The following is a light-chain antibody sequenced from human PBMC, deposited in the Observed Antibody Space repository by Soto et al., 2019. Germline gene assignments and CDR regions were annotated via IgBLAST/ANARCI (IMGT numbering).Light chain of an antibody. J-gene: IGLJ1*01. CDR3: CSYAGKNYYV. CDR2: EGS. CDR1: SNDVGSYNL. V-gene: IGLV2-23*01. Sequence: QSALTQPAFVSGSPGQSITISCTGTSNDVGSYNLVSWYQHHPGKAPKLMIFEGSKRPSGVSNRFSGSKSGNTASLTISGLQAEDEADFYCCSYAGKNYYVFGTGTKLTVL.